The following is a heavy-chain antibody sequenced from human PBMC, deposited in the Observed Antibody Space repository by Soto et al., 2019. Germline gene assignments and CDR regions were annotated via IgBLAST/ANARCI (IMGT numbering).Heavy chain of an antibody. CDR1: RGTFSSYT. CDR3: ASTVLYYYYMDV. Sequence: VASVKVSCKASRGTFSSYTISWVRQAPGQGLEWMGRIIPILGIANYAQKFQGRVTITADKSTSTAYMELSSLRSEDTAVHYCASTVLYYYYMDVWGKGTTVTVSS. D-gene: IGHD2-8*01. CDR2: IIPILGIA. V-gene: IGHV1-69*02. J-gene: IGHJ6*03.